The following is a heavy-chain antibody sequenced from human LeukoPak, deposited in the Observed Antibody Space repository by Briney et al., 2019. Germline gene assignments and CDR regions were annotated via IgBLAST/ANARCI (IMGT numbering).Heavy chain of an antibody. V-gene: IGHV4-39*07. CDR2: IYCSGST. J-gene: IGHJ3*02. CDR1: GGSISSSSYY. CDR3: ARERYTLGAFDI. Sequence: SETLSLTCTVSGGSISSSSYYWGWIRQPPGKGLEWIGSIYCSGSTYYNPSLKSRVTISVDTSKNQFSLKLSSVTAADTAVYYCARERYTLGAFDIWGQGTMVTVSS. D-gene: IGHD1-14*01.